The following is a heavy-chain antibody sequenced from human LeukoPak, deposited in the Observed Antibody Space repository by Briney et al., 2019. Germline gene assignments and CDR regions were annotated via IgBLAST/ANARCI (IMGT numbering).Heavy chain of an antibody. CDR2: IYYSGNT. CDR1: GGSISGYY. D-gene: IGHD2-15*01. V-gene: IGHV4-31*03. J-gene: IGHJ5*02. Sequence: PSETLSLTCIVSGGSISGYYWSWIRQHPGKGLEWIGYIYYSGNTYYNPSLKSRVTISVDTSKNQFSLKLSFVTAADTAVYYCARGGYCSGGSCYSSSVTTWGQGTLVTVSS. CDR3: ARGGYCSGGSCYSSSVTT.